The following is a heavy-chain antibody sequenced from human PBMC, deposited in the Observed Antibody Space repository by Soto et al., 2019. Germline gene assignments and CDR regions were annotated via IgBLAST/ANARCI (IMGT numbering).Heavy chain of an antibody. D-gene: IGHD1-26*01. J-gene: IGHJ4*01. CDR1: GDSVSSNSAG. CDR2: TYYRSKWYY. V-gene: IGHV6-1*01. CDR3: ARGEQYSGSIFDY. Sequence: SQTLSLTCAITGDSVSSNSAGWIWVRHSPSRGLDWLGRTYYRSKWYYEYAVSVRGRITINPDTSKKQYSLQLNSVTPEDTAVYFCARGEQYSGSIFDYWRQGKLVTVSS.